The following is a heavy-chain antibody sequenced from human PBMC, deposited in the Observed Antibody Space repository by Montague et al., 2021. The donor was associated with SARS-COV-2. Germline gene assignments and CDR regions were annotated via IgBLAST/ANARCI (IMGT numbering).Heavy chain of an antibody. J-gene: IGHJ4*02. V-gene: IGHV4-61*02. D-gene: IGHD4-17*01. Sequence: TLSLTCTVSGGSISSPGYYWSWIRQPAGKGLEWIGRIYTSGTTNYNPSLKSRVTISVDMSKNQFSLKLTSVTAADTAVYYCARFTAVTSSLDFWGQGTLVPVSS. CDR3: ARFTAVTSSLDF. CDR2: IYTSGTT. CDR1: GGSISSPGYY.